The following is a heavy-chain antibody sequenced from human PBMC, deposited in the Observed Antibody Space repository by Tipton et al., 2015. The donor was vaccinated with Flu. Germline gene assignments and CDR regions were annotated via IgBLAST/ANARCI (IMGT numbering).Heavy chain of an antibody. J-gene: IGHJ4*02. Sequence: SLRLSCAASGFTVSGNYMSWVRQAPGKGLEWVSAIYSGGPTYYADSVKGRFTISRDNAKNSLYLQMHSLRAEDTAVYYCARVWGYSYYFDFWGQGTLVTVSS. CDR2: IYSGGPT. CDR1: GFTVSGNY. V-gene: IGHV3-53*01. D-gene: IGHD3-16*01. CDR3: ARVWGYSYYFDF.